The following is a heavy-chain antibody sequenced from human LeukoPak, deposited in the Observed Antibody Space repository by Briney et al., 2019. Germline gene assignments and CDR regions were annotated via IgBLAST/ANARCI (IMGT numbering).Heavy chain of an antibody. V-gene: IGHV4-30-2*01. J-gene: IGHJ4*01. D-gene: IGHD3-22*01. CDR3: ATTWYFDSRGYLFED. CDR1: GGSISSGNYH. CDR2: IYHSGST. Sequence: SETLSLTCSVSGGSISSGNYHWSWIRQPPGKGLEWIGYIYHSGSTYYNPSLKSRVTIPVDRSKNHFSLKLSSVTAADTAVYFCATTWYFDSRGYLFEDWGHGTLVTVSS.